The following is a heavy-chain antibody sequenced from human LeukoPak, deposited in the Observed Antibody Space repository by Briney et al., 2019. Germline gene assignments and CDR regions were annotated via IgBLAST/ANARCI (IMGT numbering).Heavy chain of an antibody. D-gene: IGHD1-7*01. Sequence: PSETLSHTCTVSGGSIRCYYWNWIRPPAGEGLEWIGRIYSSEYTNYNPALNNIASVTVDTSKNQFSLKLPSVTAADSAVYYCARGELAADYWGPGALVTVSS. J-gene: IGHJ4*02. CDR2: IYSSEYT. V-gene: IGHV4-4*07. CDR3: ARGELAADY. CDR1: GGSIRCYY.